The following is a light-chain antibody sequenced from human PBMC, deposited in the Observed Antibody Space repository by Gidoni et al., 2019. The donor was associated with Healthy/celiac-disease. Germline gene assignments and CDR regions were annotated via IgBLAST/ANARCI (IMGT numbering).Light chain of an antibody. V-gene: IGLV2-23*02. CDR1: SSDVGSYNL. CDR2: EVS. Sequence: QSALTQPASVSGSPGQSITISCTGTSSDVGSYNLVSWYQQHPGKAPKVMIYEVSKRPSGVSNRFSGSKSGNTASLTISGLQAEDEADYYCCSYAGSSTLDVVFGGGTKLTVL. J-gene: IGLJ2*01. CDR3: CSYAGSSTLDVV.